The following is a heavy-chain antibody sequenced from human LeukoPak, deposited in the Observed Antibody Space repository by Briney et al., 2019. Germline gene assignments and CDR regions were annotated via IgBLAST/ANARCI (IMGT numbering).Heavy chain of an antibody. J-gene: IGHJ4*02. CDR2: IYYSGST. CDR3: ARHSISDIEVVPASYFDY. D-gene: IGHD2-2*01. CDR1: GGSISSSSYY. V-gene: IGHV4-39*01. Sequence: SETLSLTCTVSGGSISSSSYYWGWIRQPPGKGLEWIGSIYYSGSTYYNPSLKSRVTISVDTSKNQFSLKLSSVTAADTAVYYCARHSISDIEVVPASYFDYWGQGTLVTVSS.